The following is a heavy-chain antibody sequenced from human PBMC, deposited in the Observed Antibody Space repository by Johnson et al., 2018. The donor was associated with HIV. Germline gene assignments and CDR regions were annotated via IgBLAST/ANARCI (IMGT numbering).Heavy chain of an antibody. CDR3: ARDVDYMGAFYAFDI. CDR1: GFTFSSYW. D-gene: IGHD1-26*01. Sequence: VQLVESGGGLVQPGGSLRLSCAASGFTFSSYWMSWVRQAPGKGLEWVANIKQDGSEKYYVDSVKGRFTISRDNAKNSLYLQMNSLRAEDTAVYYCARDVDYMGAFYAFDIWGQGTMVTVSS. V-gene: IGHV3-7*01. CDR2: IKQDGSEK. J-gene: IGHJ3*02.